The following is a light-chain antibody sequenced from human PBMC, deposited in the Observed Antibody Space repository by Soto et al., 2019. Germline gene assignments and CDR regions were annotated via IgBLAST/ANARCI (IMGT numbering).Light chain of an antibody. Sequence: DIVLMQSPGTLSLSPGERATLSCRASQSVSSSYLAWYQQKPGQAPRLLIYGASSRATGIPDRFSGSGSGTDFTLTISRLEPEDFAVYYCQQYGSSPLTFGGGTKVDNK. J-gene: IGKJ4*01. CDR1: QSVSSSY. CDR2: GAS. V-gene: IGKV3-20*01. CDR3: QQYGSSPLT.